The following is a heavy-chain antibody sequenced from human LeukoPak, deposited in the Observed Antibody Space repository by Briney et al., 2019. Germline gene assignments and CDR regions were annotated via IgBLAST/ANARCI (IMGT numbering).Heavy chain of an antibody. Sequence: PGGSLRLSCAASGFTFSSYGMSWVRQAPGKGLEWVSAISGSGGSTYYADSVKGRFTISRDNAKNSLYLQMNSLRAEDTALYYCAKDIYYDILTGPSGYFNYWGQGTLVTVSS. J-gene: IGHJ4*02. CDR2: ISGSGGST. V-gene: IGHV3-23*01. CDR1: GFTFSSYG. D-gene: IGHD3-9*01. CDR3: AKDIYYDILTGPSGYFNY.